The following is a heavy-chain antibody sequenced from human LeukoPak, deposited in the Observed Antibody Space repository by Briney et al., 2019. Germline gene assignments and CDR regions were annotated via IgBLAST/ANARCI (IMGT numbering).Heavy chain of an antibody. Sequence: GESLKISCAASGFTFSRYSMNWVRQAPGKGLEWVSSISSSSSYIYYADSVKGRFTISRDNAKNSLYLQMNSLRAEDTAVYYCASADCSSTSCYTYYFDYWGQGTLVTVSS. D-gene: IGHD2-2*02. CDR3: ASADCSSTSCYTYYFDY. J-gene: IGHJ4*02. V-gene: IGHV3-21*01. CDR1: GFTFSRYS. CDR2: ISSSSSYI.